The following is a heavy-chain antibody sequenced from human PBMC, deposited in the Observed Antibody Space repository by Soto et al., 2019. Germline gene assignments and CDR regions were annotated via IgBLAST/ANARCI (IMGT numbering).Heavy chain of an antibody. CDR3: ARDIQSVGPRANDAFDV. Sequence: QVQLVQSGAELKKPGASVNISCTASGFTFTDYLINWVRQAPGQGLEWMGWINPDTGNTRYSETFQGRVTISRHSSASIAYLELSGLKNEDTALYFCARDIQSVGPRANDAFDVWGQGTMITVSS. CDR2: INPDTGNT. V-gene: IGHV1-3*01. J-gene: IGHJ3*01. CDR1: GFTFTDYL. D-gene: IGHD5-18*01.